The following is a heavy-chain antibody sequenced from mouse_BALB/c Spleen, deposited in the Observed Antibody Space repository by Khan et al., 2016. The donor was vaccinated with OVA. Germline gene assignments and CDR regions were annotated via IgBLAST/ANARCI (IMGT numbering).Heavy chain of an antibody. Sequence: QVQLKESGPELVRPGVSVKISCKGSGYTFTDYAMYWVKQSHAKSLEWIGLISTYSGSTNYNQKFKGTVTMTVDKSSSAAYMELARLTSEDSAIYYCARPAYDGYYDYWGQGTALTVSS. CDR3: ARPAYDGYYDY. CDR2: ISTYSGST. J-gene: IGHJ2*01. V-gene: IGHV1S137*01. D-gene: IGHD2-3*01. CDR1: GYTFTDYA.